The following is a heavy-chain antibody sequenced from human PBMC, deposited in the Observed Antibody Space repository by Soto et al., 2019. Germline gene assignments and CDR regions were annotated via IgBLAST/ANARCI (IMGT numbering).Heavy chain of an antibody. J-gene: IGHJ4*02. Sequence: ASVKVSCKASGYTLTSYAMHWVRQAPGQRLEWMGWINAGNGNTKYSQKFQGRVTITRDTSASTAYMELSSLRSEDTAVYYCARGGFILRYFDWFSGNNYWGQGTLVTVSS. D-gene: IGHD3-9*01. V-gene: IGHV1-3*01. CDR2: INAGNGNT. CDR1: GYTLTSYA. CDR3: ARGGFILRYFDWFSGNNY.